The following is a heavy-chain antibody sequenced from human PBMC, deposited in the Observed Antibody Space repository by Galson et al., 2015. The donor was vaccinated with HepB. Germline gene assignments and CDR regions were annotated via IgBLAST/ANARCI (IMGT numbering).Heavy chain of an antibody. Sequence: SVKVSCKASGYTFTGYYMHWVRQAPGQGLEWMGRINPNSGGTNYAQKFQGRVTMTRDTSISTAYMELSRLRSDDTAVYYCARVTPRGYQLLAAYYYYYMDVWGKGTTVTVSS. CDR1: GYTFTGYY. V-gene: IGHV1-2*06. J-gene: IGHJ6*03. CDR2: INPNSGGT. D-gene: IGHD2-2*01. CDR3: ARVTPRGYQLLAAYYYYYMDV.